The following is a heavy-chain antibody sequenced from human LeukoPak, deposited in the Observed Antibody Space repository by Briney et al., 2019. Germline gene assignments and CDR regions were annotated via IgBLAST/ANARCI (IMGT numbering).Heavy chain of an antibody. CDR3: ARVVAGHDH. D-gene: IGHD6-19*01. J-gene: IGHJ4*02. Sequence: SETLSLTCTVSGGSVSSDSYYWSWIRQPPGKGLEWIGYIYYSGSTNYNPSLKSRVTISVDTSKNQFSLKLSSVTAADTAVYYCARVVAGHDHWGQGTLVTVSS. CDR2: IYYSGST. V-gene: IGHV4-61*01. CDR1: GGSVSSDSYY.